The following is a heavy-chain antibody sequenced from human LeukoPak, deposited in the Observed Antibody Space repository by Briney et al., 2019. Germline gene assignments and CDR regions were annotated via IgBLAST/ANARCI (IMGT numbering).Heavy chain of an antibody. CDR2: ISSSGSNI. Sequence: GGPLRLSCAASGFTFSDYYMSWIRQAPGKGLEWVSYISSSGSNIYYADSVKGRFTISRDNAKNSLYLQMNSLRAEDTAVYYCARFHTAYNWFDPWGQGTLVTVSS. V-gene: IGHV3-11*01. J-gene: IGHJ5*02. CDR3: ARFHTAYNWFDP. D-gene: IGHD5-18*01. CDR1: GFTFSDYY.